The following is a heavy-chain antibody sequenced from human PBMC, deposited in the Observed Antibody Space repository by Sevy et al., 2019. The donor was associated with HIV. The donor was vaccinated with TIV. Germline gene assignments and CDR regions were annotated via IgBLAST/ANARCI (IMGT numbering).Heavy chain of an antibody. V-gene: IGHV4-59*08. D-gene: IGHD1-26*01. CDR1: GGSITSLY. J-gene: IGHJ4*02. CDR3: AGENAWGRGYS. Sequence: SETLSLTCTVSGGSITSLYWNWIRQPPGKGLEWIANIYYNGHIKYNPSLKSRVTLSLDTSNNQFSLRLSSVTAADTAMYYCAGENAWGRGYSWGQGTLVTVSS. CDR2: IYYNGHI.